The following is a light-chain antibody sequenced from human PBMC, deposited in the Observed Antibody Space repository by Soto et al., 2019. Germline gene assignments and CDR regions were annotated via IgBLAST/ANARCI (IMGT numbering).Light chain of an antibody. J-gene: IGKJ1*01. CDR3: QQYGSSTWT. CDR1: QSVRSSY. CDR2: GAS. V-gene: IGKV3-20*01. Sequence: VLTQSPGTLSSSSGERASLSCRASQSVRSSYLAWYQQKICQAPRLLMHGASSRATGIPDRLSGSGSGTELNLTISRLEPEDFAVYYCQQYGSSTWTCGQGTKVDIK.